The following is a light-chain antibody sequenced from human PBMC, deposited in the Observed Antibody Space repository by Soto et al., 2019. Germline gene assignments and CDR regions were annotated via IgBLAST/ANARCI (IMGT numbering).Light chain of an antibody. CDR2: DVS. CDR3: SSYTSSGTLVV. V-gene: IGLV2-14*01. CDR1: SSDVGGYKY. J-gene: IGLJ2*01. Sequence: QSVLTQPASVSGSPGQSITISCTGTSSDVGGYKYVSWYQQHPGKAPKLIIYDVSNRPSVVSNRFSGSKSGNTAFLTISGLQAEDEADYYCSSYTSSGTLVVFGGGTKLTVL.